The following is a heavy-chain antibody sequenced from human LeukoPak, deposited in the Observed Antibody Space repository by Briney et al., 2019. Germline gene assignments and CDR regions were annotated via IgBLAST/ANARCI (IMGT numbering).Heavy chain of an antibody. J-gene: IGHJ4*02. CDR1: GFSVSNNY. CDR2: IYSGGST. Sequence: PGGSLRLSCAASGFSVSNNYMAWVRQAPGKGLEWVSFIYSGGSTYYADSVKGRFTISRDNSKNTLYLQMNSLRAEDTAVYYCASTTLGWWGQGTLVTVSS. V-gene: IGHV3-53*05. D-gene: IGHD4-11*01. CDR3: ASTTLGW.